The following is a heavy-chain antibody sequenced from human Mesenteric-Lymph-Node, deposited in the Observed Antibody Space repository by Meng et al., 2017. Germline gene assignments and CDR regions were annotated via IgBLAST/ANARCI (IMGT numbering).Heavy chain of an antibody. CDR2: IIPIFGTA. V-gene: IGHV1-69*06. CDR3: ARTKVGATTKTFDY. J-gene: IGHJ4*02. CDR1: GGTFSSYA. D-gene: IGHD1-26*01. Sequence: SVKVSCKASGGTFSSYAISWVRQAPGQGLEWMGGIIPIFGTANYAQKFQGRVTITADKSTSTAYMELSSLRSEDTAVYYCARTKVGATTKTFDYWGQGTLVTVSS.